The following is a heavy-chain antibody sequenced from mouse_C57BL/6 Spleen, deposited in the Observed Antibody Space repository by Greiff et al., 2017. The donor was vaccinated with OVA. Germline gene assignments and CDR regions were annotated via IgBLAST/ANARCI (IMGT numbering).Heavy chain of an antibody. CDR2: IWTGGGT. J-gene: IGHJ1*03. D-gene: IGHD1-1*01. CDR3: ARKEEGSSYGYFDV. Sequence: QVQLQQSGPGLVAPSQSLSITCTVSGFSLTSYAISWVRQPPGKGLEWLGVIWTGGGTNYNSALKSRLSISKDNSKSQVFLKMNSLQTDDTARYYCARKEEGSSYGYFDVWGTGTTVTVSS. CDR1: GFSLTSYA. V-gene: IGHV2-9-1*01.